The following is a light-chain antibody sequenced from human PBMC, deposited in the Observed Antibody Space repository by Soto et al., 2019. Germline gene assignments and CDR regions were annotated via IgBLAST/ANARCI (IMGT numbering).Light chain of an antibody. V-gene: IGKV1-5*03. Sequence: DIQMTQSPSTLSASVGDRVTITCRASQSISTWLAWYQQQPGKAPKVLINEASILESGVPLRFSGSGSGKEFTLTITSLQPDYFATSYCQHYYDYSYTFGQGTKLEIK. J-gene: IGKJ2*01. CDR2: EAS. CDR1: QSISTW. CDR3: QHYYDYSYT.